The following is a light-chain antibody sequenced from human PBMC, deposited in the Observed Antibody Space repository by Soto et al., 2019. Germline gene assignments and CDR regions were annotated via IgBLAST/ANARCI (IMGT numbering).Light chain of an antibody. V-gene: IGKV3-20*01. Sequence: ETGLTQSPGTLSLSPGERAALSCRASQSVSSSHLHWYQQKPGQAPRLLIFGASSSATGIPDSISGSWSGADLTLTISRLEPEDFAVYYCQQYGSSPYTFGQGTKLEIK. CDR2: GAS. CDR3: QQYGSSPYT. J-gene: IGKJ2*01. CDR1: QSVSSSH.